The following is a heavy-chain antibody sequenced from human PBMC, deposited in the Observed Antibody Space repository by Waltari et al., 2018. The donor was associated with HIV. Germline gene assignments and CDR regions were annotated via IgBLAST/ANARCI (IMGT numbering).Heavy chain of an antibody. CDR3: VRGLWGVPGVFDY. V-gene: IGHV3-7*04. Sequence: GLEWVADIRPDGPEKKYVDSWRGRFSISRDNAKNALFLQLNSLRVDDTAFYYCVRGLWGVPGVFDYWGQGALIAVSS. CDR2: IRPDGPEK. J-gene: IGHJ4*02. D-gene: IGHD3-10*01.